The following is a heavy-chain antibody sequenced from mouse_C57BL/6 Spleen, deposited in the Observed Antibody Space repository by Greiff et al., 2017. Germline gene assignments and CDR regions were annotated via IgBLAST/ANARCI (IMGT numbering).Heavy chain of an antibody. CDR3: ARRNYGSSYGGYFDV. J-gene: IGHJ1*03. CDR2: IDPSDSYT. D-gene: IGHD1-1*01. CDR1: GYTFTSYW. V-gene: IGHV1-69*01. Sequence: QVQLKQSGAELVMPGASVKLSCKASGYTFTSYWMHWVKQRPGQGLEWIGEIDPSDSYTNYNQKFKGKSTLTVDKSSSTAYMQLSSLTSEDSAVYYCARRNYGSSYGGYFDVWGTGTTVTVSS.